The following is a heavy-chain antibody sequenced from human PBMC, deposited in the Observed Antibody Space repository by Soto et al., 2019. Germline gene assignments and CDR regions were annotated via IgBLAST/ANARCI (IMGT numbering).Heavy chain of an antibody. V-gene: IGHV1-24*01. CDR2: FDPEDGET. CDR1: GYTLTELS. Sequence: SVKVSCKVSGYTLTELSMHWVRQAPGKGLEWMGGFDPEDGETIYAQKFQGRVTMTEDTSTDTAYMELSSLRSEDTAVYYCATTTPSSRPARGVYYYYGMDVWGQGTTVTVSS. CDR3: ATTTPSSRPARGVYYYYGMDV. D-gene: IGHD3-10*01. J-gene: IGHJ6*02.